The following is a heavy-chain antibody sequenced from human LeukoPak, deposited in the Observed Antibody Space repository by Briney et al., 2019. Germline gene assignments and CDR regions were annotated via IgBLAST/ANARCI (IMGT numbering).Heavy chain of an antibody. CDR2: LYSDGNT. Sequence: GGSLRLSCAASGFTVITNDMTWVRQAPGKGLEWVSVLYSDGNTKYADSVQGRFTISRDNSKITLYLEMNSLSPDDTAVYYCARGVEPLAANTLAYWGQGTLVTVSS. CDR1: GFTVITND. V-gene: IGHV3-53*01. D-gene: IGHD1-14*01. CDR3: ARGVEPLAANTLAY. J-gene: IGHJ4*02.